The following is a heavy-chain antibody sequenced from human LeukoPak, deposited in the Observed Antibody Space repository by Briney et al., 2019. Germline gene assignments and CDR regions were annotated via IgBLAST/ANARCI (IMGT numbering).Heavy chain of an antibody. V-gene: IGHV3-30*03. CDR2: ISFDGSSK. CDR1: GFTFSSYS. D-gene: IGHD1-26*01. Sequence: GGSLRLSCAASGFTFSSYSMNWVRQAPGKGLEWVAVISFDGSSKYYADSVKGRFTISRDSSKNTLYLQMNSLRPEDTAVYYCARVGYGGFGVGEFDYWGQGTLVTVSS. CDR3: ARVGYGGFGVGEFDY. J-gene: IGHJ4*02.